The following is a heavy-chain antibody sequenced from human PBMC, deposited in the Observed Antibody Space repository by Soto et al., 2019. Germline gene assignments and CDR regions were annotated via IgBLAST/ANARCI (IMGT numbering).Heavy chain of an antibody. D-gene: IGHD3-22*01. J-gene: IGHJ4*02. V-gene: IGHV3-74*01. CDR3: ARANYYHRSGFLDY. CDR2: INSDGSST. Sequence: PWRSLGVACASSAFTFSSYWMHWVRQARGKGLVWVSRINSDGSSTSYAHSVKGRLTISRDNAKNTLYLQKNSLRAEDTAVYYCARANYYHRSGFLDYWGQGTLVTVSS. CDR1: AFTFSSYW.